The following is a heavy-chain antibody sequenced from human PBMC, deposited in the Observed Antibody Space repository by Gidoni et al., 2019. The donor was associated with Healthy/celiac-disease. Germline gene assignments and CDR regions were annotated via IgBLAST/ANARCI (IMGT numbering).Heavy chain of an antibody. V-gene: IGHV4-39*01. CDR3: ARLGSYDYYYYGMDV. Sequence: QLQLQESGPGLVKPSETLSLTCTVSGGSISSSSYYWGWLRQPPGKGLEWIGSIYYSGSTYYNPSLKSRVTISVDTSKNQFSLKLSSVTAADTAVYYCARLGSYDYYYYGMDVWGQGTTVTVSS. D-gene: IGHD2-15*01. CDR2: IYYSGST. J-gene: IGHJ6*02. CDR1: GGSISSSSYY.